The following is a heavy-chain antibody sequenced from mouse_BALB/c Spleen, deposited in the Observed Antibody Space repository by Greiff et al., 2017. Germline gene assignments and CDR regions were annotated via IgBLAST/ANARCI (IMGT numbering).Heavy chain of an antibody. Sequence: LVESAAELARPGASVKMSCKASGYTFTSYTMHWVKQRPGQGLEWIGYINPSSGYTEYNQKFKDKTTLPADKSSSTAYMQLSSLTSVDSAVYYCERRDYFDYWGQGTTLTVSS. CDR2: INPSSGYT. J-gene: IGHJ2*01. V-gene: IGHV1-4*02. CDR1: GYTFTSYT. CDR3: ERRDYFDY.